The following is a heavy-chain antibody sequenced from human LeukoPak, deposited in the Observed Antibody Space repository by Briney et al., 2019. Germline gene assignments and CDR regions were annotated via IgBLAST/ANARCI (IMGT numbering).Heavy chain of an antibody. J-gene: IGHJ4*02. V-gene: IGHV3-23*01. CDR2: ISGSGDTT. CDR1: GFTFSSYA. Sequence: GGSLRLSCAASGFTFSSYAMSWVRQAPGKGLEWVSAISGSGDTTYYADSVKGRFTISRDNSKDTLYLQMDSLTADDTATYYCAKPFYYGSGSYYGNFPHWGQGTLVTVSS. CDR3: AKPFYYGSGSYYGNFPH. D-gene: IGHD3-10*01.